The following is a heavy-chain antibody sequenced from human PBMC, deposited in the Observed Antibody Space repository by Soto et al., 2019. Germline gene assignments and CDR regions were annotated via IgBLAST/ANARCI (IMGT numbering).Heavy chain of an antibody. V-gene: IGHV1-18*01. Sequence: QVPLVQSGAEVKKPGALVKVSCKGSGYGFTTYGITWVRQAPGQGLEWMAWISAHNGNTNYARKVQGRVTVTRDTSTSTAYRELMSLRYDDTAMYYCARGRDGDYWGQGALVTVSS. CDR2: ISAHNGNT. J-gene: IGHJ4*02. D-gene: IGHD6-6*01. CDR1: GYGFTTYG. CDR3: ARGRDGDY.